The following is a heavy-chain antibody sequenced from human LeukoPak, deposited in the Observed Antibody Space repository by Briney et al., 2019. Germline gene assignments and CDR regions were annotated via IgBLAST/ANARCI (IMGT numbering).Heavy chain of an antibody. D-gene: IGHD3-10*01. J-gene: IGHJ4*02. CDR2: AYYRSKWYI. V-gene: IGHV6-1*01. CDR1: GDIVSRNNAA. Sequence: SQTLSLTCAISGDIVSRNNAAWNWIRQSPSRGLEWLGRAYYRSKWYIDYEMSVKTRMTIIPETSKNQLSLQLKSVTPEDTAVYYCAREEVMVRGVTTYYFDYWGQGTLVTASS. CDR3: AREEVMVRGVTTYYFDY.